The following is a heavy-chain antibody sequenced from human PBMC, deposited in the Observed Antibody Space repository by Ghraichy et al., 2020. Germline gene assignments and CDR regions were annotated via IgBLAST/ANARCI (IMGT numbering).Heavy chain of an antibody. Sequence: SETLSLTCAVYGGSFSGYYWSWIRQPPGKGLEWIGEINHSGSTNYNPSLKSRVTISVDTSKNQFSLKLSSVTAADTAVYYCARGRLIAVAGRAQSADFDYWGQGTLVTVSS. CDR1: GGSFSGYY. CDR2: INHSGST. D-gene: IGHD6-19*01. V-gene: IGHV4-34*01. CDR3: ARGRLIAVAGRAQSADFDY. J-gene: IGHJ4*02.